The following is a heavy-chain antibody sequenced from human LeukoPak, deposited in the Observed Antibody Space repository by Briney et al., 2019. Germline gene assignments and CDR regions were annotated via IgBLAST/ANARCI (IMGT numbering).Heavy chain of an antibody. Sequence: GGSLRLSCAASGFTFSSYGMNWVRQAPGKGLEWVSSISSSSSYIYYADSVKGRFTISRDNAKNSLYLQMNSLRAEDTAVYYCARDFGGAWDVWGKGTTVTVSS. CDR3: ARDFGGAWDV. V-gene: IGHV3-21*01. D-gene: IGHD3-16*01. CDR2: ISSSSSYI. CDR1: GFTFSSYG. J-gene: IGHJ6*04.